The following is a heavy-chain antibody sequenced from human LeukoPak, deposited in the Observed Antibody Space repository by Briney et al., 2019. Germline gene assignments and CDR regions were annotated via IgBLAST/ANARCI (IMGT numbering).Heavy chain of an antibody. CDR1: GVSFGYFY. Sequence: PSETLSLPRPVSGVSFGYFYWAWGPQTPRKGLEWIGEINHSGYTNDSPSLKSRVTLSIDTSRKQFSLNLRSVTVADAGFYYCTRMTTGHDYWGQGTLVTVSS. V-gene: IGHV4-34*01. CDR2: INHSGYT. D-gene: IGHD4-17*01. CDR3: TRMTTGHDY. J-gene: IGHJ4*02.